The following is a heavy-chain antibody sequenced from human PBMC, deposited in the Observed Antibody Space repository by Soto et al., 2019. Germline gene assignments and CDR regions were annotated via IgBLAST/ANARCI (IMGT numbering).Heavy chain of an antibody. CDR1: GFTFSNYG. CDR2: IWFDGSNK. CDR3: ARGDYDIWTEGRNDAFDI. D-gene: IGHD3-9*01. Sequence: QVQLVESGGGVVQPGRSLRLSCAASGFTFSNYGMHWVRQAPGKGLEWVAVIWFDGSNKYYVDSVKGRFTISRDNSKNTLYLQMNSLRAEDTAVYYCARGDYDIWTEGRNDAFDIWGQGTMVTVSS. V-gene: IGHV3-33*01. J-gene: IGHJ3*02.